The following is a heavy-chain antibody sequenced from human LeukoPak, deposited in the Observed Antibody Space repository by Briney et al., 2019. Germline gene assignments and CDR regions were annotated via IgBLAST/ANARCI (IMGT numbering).Heavy chain of an antibody. J-gene: IGHJ4*02. CDR3: ARDSSEHDRYDSSGYYYFDY. D-gene: IGHD3-22*01. V-gene: IGHV3-21*01. CDR1: GFTFSTYA. CDR2: ISSSSSYI. Sequence: GGSLRLSCAASGFTFSTYAVNWVRQAPGKGLEWVSSISSSSSYIYYAGSVKGRFTISRDNAKNSLYLQMNSLRAEDTAVYYCARDSSEHDRYDSSGYYYFDYWGQGTLVTVSS.